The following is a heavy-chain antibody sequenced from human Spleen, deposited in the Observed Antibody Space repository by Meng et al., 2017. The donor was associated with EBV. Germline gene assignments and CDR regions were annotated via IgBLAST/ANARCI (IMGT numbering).Heavy chain of an antibody. CDR2: SYHGGNT. CDR3: ARVGGGDYGGAWWFNP. J-gene: IGHJ5*02. D-gene: IGHD4-17*01. Sequence: QLRESGPGPAKSLETSSLGCSVSGGTITSRSWWSWLPQPPGKGLEWSGESYHGGNTNYNPSLKSRVIISVDKYRNQFSLKVDSVTAADTAVYYCARVGGGDYGGAWWFNPWGQGTLVTVSS. V-gene: IGHV4-4*03. CDR1: GGTITSRSW.